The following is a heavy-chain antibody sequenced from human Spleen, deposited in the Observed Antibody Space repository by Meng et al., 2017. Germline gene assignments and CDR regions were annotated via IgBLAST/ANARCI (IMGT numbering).Heavy chain of an antibody. V-gene: IGHV1-69*06. J-gene: IGHJ4*02. Sequence: SVKVSCKASGGPFSSYAISWARQAPGQGLEWMGGIIPIFGTANYAQKFQGRVTITADKSTSTAYMELSSLRSEDTAVYYCARADSEYYFDYWGQGTLVTVSS. CDR1: GGPFSSYA. CDR2: IIPIFGTA. D-gene: IGHD2-21*01. CDR3: ARADSEYYFDY.